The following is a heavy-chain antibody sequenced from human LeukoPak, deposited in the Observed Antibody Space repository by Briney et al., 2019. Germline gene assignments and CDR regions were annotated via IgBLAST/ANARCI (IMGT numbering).Heavy chain of an antibody. CDR2: ISSSSSYI. Sequence: PGGSLRLSCAASGFTFSRYWMHWVRQAPGKGLEWVSSISSSSSYIYYADSVKGRFTVSRDNAKNSLYLQMNSLRAEDTAVYYCARDTSFDYWGQGTLVTVSS. D-gene: IGHD2/OR15-2a*01. J-gene: IGHJ4*02. CDR3: ARDTSFDY. V-gene: IGHV3-21*01. CDR1: GFTFSRYW.